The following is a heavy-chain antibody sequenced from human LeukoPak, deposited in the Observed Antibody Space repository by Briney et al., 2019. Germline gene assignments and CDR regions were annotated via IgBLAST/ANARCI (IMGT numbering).Heavy chain of an antibody. D-gene: IGHD3-10*01. CDR3: AKEGPYGSGSYYPDY. V-gene: IGHV3-23*01. J-gene: IGHJ4*02. CDR2: ISGSGGST. CDR1: GFTVSSNY. Sequence: GRSLRLSCAASGFTVSSNYMSWVRQAPGKGLEWVSAISGSGGSTYYADSVKGRFTISRDNSKNTLYLQMNSLRAEDTAVYYCAKEGPYGSGSYYPDYWGQGTLVTVSS.